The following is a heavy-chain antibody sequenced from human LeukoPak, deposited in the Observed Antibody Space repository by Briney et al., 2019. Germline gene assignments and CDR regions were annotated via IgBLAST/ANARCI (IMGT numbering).Heavy chain of an antibody. CDR3: ARDSHYDSSGYYAFDY. V-gene: IGHV4-59*01. CDR2: IHYSGNT. J-gene: IGHJ4*02. CDR1: GGSISNYY. D-gene: IGHD3-22*01. Sequence: SETLSLTCSVSGGSISNYYWSWIRQPPGKGLEWVAYIHYSGNTNYNPSLKSRVIISVDTSKNQFSLKLASVTAADTAVYYCARDSHYDSSGYYAFDYWGQGTLVTVSS.